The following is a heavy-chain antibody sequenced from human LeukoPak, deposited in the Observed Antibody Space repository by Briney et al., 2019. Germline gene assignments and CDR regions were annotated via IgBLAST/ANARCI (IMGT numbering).Heavy chain of an antibody. V-gene: IGHV3-74*01. D-gene: IGHD2-21*01. J-gene: IGHJ2*01. CDR1: GFTLSNYW. CDR3: ARDWAYTQLDI. CDR2: INIDGSST. Sequence: GGSLRLSCAASGFTLSNYWMHWVRQAPGKGLVWVSRINIDGSSTSYAASVKGRFTISRDNAKNTLYLQMNSLRAEDTAVYYCARDWAYTQLDIWGRGSLVTVSS.